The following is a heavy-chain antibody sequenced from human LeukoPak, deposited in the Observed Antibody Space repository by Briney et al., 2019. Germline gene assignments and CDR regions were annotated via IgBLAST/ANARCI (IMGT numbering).Heavy chain of an antibody. Sequence: ASVKVSCKASGYTFTGYYMHWVRQAPGQGLEWMGWISAYNGNTNYAQKLQGRVTMTTDTSTSTAYMEVRSLRSDDTAVYYCARGEDAFDIWGQGTMVTVSS. J-gene: IGHJ3*02. CDR3: ARGEDAFDI. V-gene: IGHV1-18*04. CDR2: ISAYNGNT. CDR1: GYTFTGYY.